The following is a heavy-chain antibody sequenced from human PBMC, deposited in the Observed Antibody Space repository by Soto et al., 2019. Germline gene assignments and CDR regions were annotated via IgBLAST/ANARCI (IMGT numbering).Heavy chain of an antibody. V-gene: IGHV2-70*11. D-gene: IGHD2-2*03. CDR2: IDWDDDK. CDR3: AGIGYCSSASCGYFDY. Sequence: SGPTLVNPTQTLTLTCTFSGFSLSTSGMCVSWIRQPPGKALEWLARIDWDDDKYYSTSLKPRLTISKDTSTNQVVLTMTNMDPVDTATYYCAGIGYCSSASCGYFDYWGQGTLVTVSS. J-gene: IGHJ4*02. CDR1: GFSLSTSGMC.